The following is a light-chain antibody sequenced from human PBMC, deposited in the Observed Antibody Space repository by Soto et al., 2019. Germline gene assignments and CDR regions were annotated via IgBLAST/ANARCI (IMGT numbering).Light chain of an antibody. CDR2: DAS. Sequence: EIVLTQSPATLSLSPGERATLSCRASQSVSSYLAWYQQKPGQAPRLLIYDASNRATGIPARFSGSGSGTDFTLTTSSLEPEDFSVYYCQQHSTWPMYPFGRGTKLEIK. CDR3: QQHSTWPMYP. CDR1: QSVSSY. J-gene: IGKJ2*01. V-gene: IGKV3-11*01.